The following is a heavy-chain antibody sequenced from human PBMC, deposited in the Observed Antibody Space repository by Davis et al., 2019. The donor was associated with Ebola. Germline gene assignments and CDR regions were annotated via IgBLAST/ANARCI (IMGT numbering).Heavy chain of an antibody. Sequence: PGGSLRLSCAASGSSFHTYTINWFHQAPGRGLEWLAVISTDGSTTFYADSVKGRFTISRDNSKNTLSLQMNSLDTEDTAVYYCAGAVAGTEDFQYWGQGTLVTVSS. J-gene: IGHJ4*02. V-gene: IGHV3-30*04. D-gene: IGHD6-19*01. CDR2: ISTDGSTT. CDR1: GSSFHTYT. CDR3: AGAVAGTEDFQY.